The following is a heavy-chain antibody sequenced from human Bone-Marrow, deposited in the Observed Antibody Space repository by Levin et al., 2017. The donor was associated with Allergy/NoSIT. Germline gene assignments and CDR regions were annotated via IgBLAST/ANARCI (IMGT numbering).Heavy chain of an antibody. CDR1: GFIFRVYD. V-gene: IGHV3-23*01. J-gene: IGHJ3*01. D-gene: IGHD4-23*01. CDR2: SRSRGIST. CDR3: AKTGTDSGGNSVDAFDF. Sequence: GGSLRLSCAASGFIFRVYDMSWVRQAPGRGLEWVSSSRSRGISTHYADSVKGRFTTSRDSSKNMLYLEMNSLRAEDTAIYYCAKTGTDSGGNSVDAFDFWGQGTMVTVSS.